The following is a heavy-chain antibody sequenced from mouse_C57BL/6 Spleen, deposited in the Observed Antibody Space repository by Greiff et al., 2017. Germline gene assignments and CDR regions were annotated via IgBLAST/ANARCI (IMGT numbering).Heavy chain of an antibody. Sequence: EVQVVESGAELVKPGASVKLSCTASGFNIKDYYMHWVKQRTEQGLEWIGRIDPEDGETKYAPKFQGKATITADTSSNTAYLQLSSLTSEDTAVYYCARGAIYDGYYDYFDYWGQGTTLTVSS. D-gene: IGHD2-3*01. CDR1: GFNIKDYY. CDR2: IDPEDGET. CDR3: ARGAIYDGYYDYFDY. V-gene: IGHV14-2*01. J-gene: IGHJ2*01.